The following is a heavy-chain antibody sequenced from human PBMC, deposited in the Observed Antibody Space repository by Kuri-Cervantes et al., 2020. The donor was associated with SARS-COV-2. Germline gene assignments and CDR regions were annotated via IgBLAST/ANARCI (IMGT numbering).Heavy chain of an antibody. V-gene: IGHV4-59*01. CDR2: IYHSGST. D-gene: IGHD1-26*01. Sequence: GSLRLSCTVSGGSISSYYWSWIRQPPGKGLEWIGSIYHSGSTYYNPSLKSRVTISVDTSKNQLSLKLTSVTAADTAVYYCARDQRRYRANDAPYDFWGQGTLVTVSS. CDR3: ARDQRRYRANDAPYDF. J-gene: IGHJ4*02. CDR1: GGSISSYY.